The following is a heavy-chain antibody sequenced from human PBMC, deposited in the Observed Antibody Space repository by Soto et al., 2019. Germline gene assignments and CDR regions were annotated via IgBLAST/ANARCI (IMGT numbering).Heavy chain of an antibody. CDR1: GVTLTNVC. J-gene: IGHJ5*02. CDR3: TTDRRELLAPWFDP. Sequence: GGSLRLSCEVSGVTLTNVCMNWVRQAPGKGPEWVGRIKSNIDGGTTDYAAPVKGRFTVSRDDSKNTLYLQMDSLKSEDTAVYYCTTDRRELLAPWFDPWGQGTLVTVSS. D-gene: IGHD1-26*01. V-gene: IGHV3-15*07. CDR2: IKSNIDGGTT.